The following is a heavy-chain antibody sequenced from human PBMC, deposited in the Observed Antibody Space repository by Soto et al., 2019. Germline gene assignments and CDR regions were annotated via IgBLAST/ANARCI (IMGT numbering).Heavy chain of an antibody. CDR2: IYYSGST. CDR3: ATHLLAYFAY. J-gene: IGHJ4*02. CDR1: GSSISSISYY. D-gene: IGHD3-3*02. Sequence: TVSGSSISSISYYWGWIRQPPGKGLEWIGSIYYSGSTYYNPSLKSRVTISVDTSKNQFSLKLSSVTAADTAVYYCATHLLAYFAYWGQATLVTSPQ. V-gene: IGHV4-39*01.